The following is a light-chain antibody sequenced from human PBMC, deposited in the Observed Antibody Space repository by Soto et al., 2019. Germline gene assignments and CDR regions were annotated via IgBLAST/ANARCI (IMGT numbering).Light chain of an antibody. CDR2: GNN. CDR1: TSNIGSKT. V-gene: IGLV1-44*01. Sequence: QSVLTQPPSASGTPGQRVTISCSGSTSNIGSKTVNWYQQVPGTAPKLLIYGNNQRPSGVPDRFSGSKSGTSASLAITGLQSEDEADYSCAAWDDSLNGVVFGGGTKFTVL. J-gene: IGLJ2*01. CDR3: AAWDDSLNGVV.